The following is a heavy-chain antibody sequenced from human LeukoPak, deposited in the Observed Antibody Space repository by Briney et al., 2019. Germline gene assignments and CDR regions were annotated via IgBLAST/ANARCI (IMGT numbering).Heavy chain of an antibody. CDR1: GGSFSGYY. D-gene: IGHD6-6*01. CDR3: ARQTNYIAARRTYYYYMDV. Sequence: PSETLSLTCAVYGGSFSGYYWSWIRQPPGKGLEWTGEINHSGSTNYNPSLKSRVTISVDTSKNQFSLKVSSVTAADTAVYYCARQTNYIAARRTYYYYMDVWAKGTTVTVSS. J-gene: IGHJ6*03. CDR2: INHSGST. V-gene: IGHV4-34*01.